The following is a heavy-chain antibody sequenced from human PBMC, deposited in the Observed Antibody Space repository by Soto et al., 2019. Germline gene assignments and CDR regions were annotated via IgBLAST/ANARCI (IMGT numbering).Heavy chain of an antibody. CDR2: INHLETT. Sequence: PSETQSLTCTVSGASITFGGYSWSWIRQTPGKGLEWIGYINHLETTFYNPSFESRLTLSIDRAKNQFSLKLHSMSAADRAVYFCARGGGSDSFDYWGQGILVTVSS. CDR1: GASITFGGYS. CDR3: ARGGGSDSFDY. V-gene: IGHV4-30-2*01. J-gene: IGHJ4*02. D-gene: IGHD1-26*01.